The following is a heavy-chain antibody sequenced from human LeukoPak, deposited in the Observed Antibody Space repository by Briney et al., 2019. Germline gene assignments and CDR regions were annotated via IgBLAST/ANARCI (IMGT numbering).Heavy chain of an antibody. Sequence: GGSLRLSCAASGFSFSRYWLSWVRQAPGKGLEWVANIKFDGNDIYYVDSVKGRFTISRDNAKNSLYLQMNSLRAEDTAVYYCAKIPKGGYFDSWGQGTLVTVSS. CDR3: AKIPKGGYFDS. CDR2: IKFDGNDI. D-gene: IGHD2-2*01. J-gene: IGHJ4*02. CDR1: GFSFSRYW. V-gene: IGHV3-7*03.